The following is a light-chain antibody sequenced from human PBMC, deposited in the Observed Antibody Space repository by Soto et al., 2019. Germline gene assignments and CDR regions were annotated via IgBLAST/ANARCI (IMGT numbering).Light chain of an antibody. CDR2: AAS. CDR3: QQYYSYPYT. CDR1: QGIGSY. J-gene: IGKJ2*01. V-gene: IGKV1-8*01. Sequence: IRMTQSPSSLSASTGDRVSLTCRASQGIGSYLAWYQQKPGKAPKLLIYAASTLQSGVPSGFRGGGSGTDFTLTISYLQSEDFATYYWQQYYSYPYTVGQGTKLEIK.